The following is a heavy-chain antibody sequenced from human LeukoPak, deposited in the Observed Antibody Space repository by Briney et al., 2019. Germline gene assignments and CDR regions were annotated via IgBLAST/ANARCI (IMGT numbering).Heavy chain of an antibody. V-gene: IGHV3-23*01. D-gene: IGHD1-14*01. CDR1: GFAVRRNY. J-gene: IGHJ4*02. CDR2: ISGSGGST. Sequence: GGSLRLSCVVSGFAVRRNYVSWVRQAPGKGLEWVSAISGSGGSTYYADSVKGRFTISRDNSKNTLYLQMNSLRAEDTAVYYCAKLHPRIDYWGQGTLVTVSS. CDR3: AKLHPRIDY.